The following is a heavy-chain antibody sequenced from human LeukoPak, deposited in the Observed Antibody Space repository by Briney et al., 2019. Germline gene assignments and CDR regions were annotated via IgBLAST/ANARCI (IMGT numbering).Heavy chain of an antibody. Sequence: GASVKVSCTASGYTFTSYAMHWVRPAPGQRLEWMGWINAGNGNTKYSQKFQGRVTVTRDTSASTAYMELSSLRSEDTAVYYCARDTPYSSSSSAINDEPFDYWGQGTLVTVSS. V-gene: IGHV1-3*01. J-gene: IGHJ4*02. CDR2: INAGNGNT. CDR3: ARDTPYSSSSSAINDEPFDY. D-gene: IGHD6-13*01. CDR1: GYTFTSYA.